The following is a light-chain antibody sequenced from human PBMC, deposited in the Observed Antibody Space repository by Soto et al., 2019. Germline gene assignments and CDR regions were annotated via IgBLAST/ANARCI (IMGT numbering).Light chain of an antibody. J-gene: IGKJ4*01. CDR1: QSISTW. CDR3: QQYNTYPLT. Sequence: DIQMTQSPSTLSASVGDRVTITCRASQSISTWLAWYQQKPGKAPNLLVYKASSLESGVSSRFSGSGSGTEFTLTISSLQPDGFATYDCQQYNTYPLTFGGGTTVEIK. CDR2: KAS. V-gene: IGKV1-5*03.